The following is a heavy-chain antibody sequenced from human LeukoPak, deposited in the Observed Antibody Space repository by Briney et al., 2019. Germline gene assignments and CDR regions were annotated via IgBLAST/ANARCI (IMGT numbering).Heavy chain of an antibody. CDR2: ISYSGST. CDR1: GGSISSSY. J-gene: IGHJ4*02. V-gene: IGHV4-59*12. Sequence: SETLSLTCTVSGGSISSSYWSWIRQPPGKGLEWIGYISYSGSTSYNPSLKSRVTISVDTSKNQFSLKVSSVTAADTAVYYCANSLLGASIDYWGQGTLVTVSS. CDR3: ANSLLGASIDY. D-gene: IGHD4/OR15-4a*01.